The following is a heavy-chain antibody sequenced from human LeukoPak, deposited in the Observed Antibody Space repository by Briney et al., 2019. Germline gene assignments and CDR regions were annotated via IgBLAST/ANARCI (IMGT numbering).Heavy chain of an antibody. D-gene: IGHD3-10*01. J-gene: IGHJ6*03. CDR2: INHSGST. Sequence: PSETLSLTCAVYGGSFSGYYWSWIRQPPGKGLEWIGEINHSGSTNYNPSLKSRVTISVDTSKNQFSLKLSSVTAADTAVYYCARHIWDYYGSSYYYYMDVWGKGTTVTISS. CDR3: ARHIWDYYGSSYYYYMDV. V-gene: IGHV4-34*01. CDR1: GGSFSGYY.